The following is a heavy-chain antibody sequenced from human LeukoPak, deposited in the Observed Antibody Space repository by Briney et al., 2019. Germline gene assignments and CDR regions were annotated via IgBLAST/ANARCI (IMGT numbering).Heavy chain of an antibody. Sequence: GRSLRLSCAASGFTFSSYGMHWVRQAPGKGREWVEVVGFDGSKKYSADSVKGRITISRDDSKNTLYLQMNSLRAEDTAVYYCARGVDYYDSSGTIDYWGQGTLVTVSS. CDR1: GFTFSSYG. CDR3: ARGVDYYDSSGTIDY. V-gene: IGHV3-33*01. J-gene: IGHJ4*02. CDR2: VGFDGSKK. D-gene: IGHD3-22*01.